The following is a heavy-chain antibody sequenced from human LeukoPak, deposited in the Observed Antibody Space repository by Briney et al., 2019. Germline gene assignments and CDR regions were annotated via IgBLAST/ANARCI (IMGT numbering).Heavy chain of an antibody. D-gene: IGHD6-13*01. J-gene: IGHJ5*02. V-gene: IGHV1-69*06. CDR1: GYTFTNYD. CDR3: ARGAAGIAAAGLQNWFDP. Sequence: SVKVSCKASGYTFTNYDINWVRQAPGQGLEWMGGIIPIFGTANYAQKFQGRVTITADKSTSTAYMELSSLRSEDTAVYYCARGAAGIAAAGLQNWFDPWGQGTLVTVSS. CDR2: IIPIFGTA.